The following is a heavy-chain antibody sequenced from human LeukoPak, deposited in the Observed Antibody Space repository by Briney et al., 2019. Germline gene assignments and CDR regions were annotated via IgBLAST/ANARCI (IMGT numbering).Heavy chain of an antibody. J-gene: IGHJ4*02. CDR3: AKDHEQWLVAGYFDY. D-gene: IGHD6-19*01. Sequence: GGSLRLSCAASGFTFTIYVMAWVRQVPGKGLEWVSGIGVGGDSTYYADSVKGRFTISRDNSKNTLYLQMNSLRAEDTAVYYCAKDHEQWLVAGYFDYWGQGTLVTVSS. CDR1: GFTFTIYV. CDR2: IGVGGDST. V-gene: IGHV3-23*01.